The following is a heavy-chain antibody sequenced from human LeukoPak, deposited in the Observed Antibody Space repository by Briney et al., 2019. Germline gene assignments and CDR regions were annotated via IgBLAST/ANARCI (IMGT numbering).Heavy chain of an antibody. CDR1: GYTFTTYE. V-gene: IGHV1-8*01. D-gene: IGHD4/OR15-4a*01. CDR2: MKNNSGNT. J-gene: IGHJ3*01. Sequence: ASVTVSCKASGYTFTTYEMIWVRQATGQGREGMGWMKNNSGNTGYGQTFQGRVAMTRDTSISTAYLELSGLRSEDTAVYFCARGRYGANPLSLWGQGTLVTVSS. CDR3: ARGRYGANPLSL.